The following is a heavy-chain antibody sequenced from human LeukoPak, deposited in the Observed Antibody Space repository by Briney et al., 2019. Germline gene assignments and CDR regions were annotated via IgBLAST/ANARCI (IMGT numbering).Heavy chain of an antibody. CDR1: RGSMSGYNFY. CDR2: IYYTGTA. D-gene: IGHD3-3*02. V-gene: IGHV4-39*07. J-gene: IGHJ4*02. CDR3: AREVQGISGSFDS. Sequence: SETLSLTCTVSRGSMSGYNFYWGWIRQPPGKGLEFIGSIYYTGTAYYNPSLKTRVSISVDTSKGQFSLRLNSVTAADTAVYFCAREVQGISGSFDSWGQGMLVTVSS.